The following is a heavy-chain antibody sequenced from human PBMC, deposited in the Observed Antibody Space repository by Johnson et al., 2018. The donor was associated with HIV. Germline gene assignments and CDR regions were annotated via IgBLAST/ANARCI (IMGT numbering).Heavy chain of an antibody. V-gene: IGHV3-30*18. CDR1: GFTFSSYG. CDR2: ISYDGSNK. CDR3: AKDHGRLQYGQEGTRDAFDI. D-gene: IGHD4-11*01. Sequence: VQLVESGGGLVQPGGSLRLSCAASGFTFSSYGMHWVRQAPGKGLEWVAVISYDGSNKYYADSVKGRFTISRDNSKNTLYLQMNSLRAEDTAVYYCAKDHGRLQYGQEGTRDAFDIWGQGTMVTVSS. J-gene: IGHJ3*02.